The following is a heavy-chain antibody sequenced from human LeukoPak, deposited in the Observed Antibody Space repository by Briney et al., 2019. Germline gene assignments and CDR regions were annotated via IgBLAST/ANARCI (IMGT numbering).Heavy chain of an antibody. Sequence: GGSLRLSCAASGFTFSSYSMNWVRQAPGKGLEWVSYISSSSSTIYYADSVKGRFTISRDNAKNSLYLQMNSLRAEDTAVYYCAKDMITFGGRAYYFDYWGQGTLVTVSS. J-gene: IGHJ4*02. CDR2: ISSSSSTI. V-gene: IGHV3-48*01. CDR1: GFTFSSYS. D-gene: IGHD3-16*01. CDR3: AKDMITFGGRAYYFDY.